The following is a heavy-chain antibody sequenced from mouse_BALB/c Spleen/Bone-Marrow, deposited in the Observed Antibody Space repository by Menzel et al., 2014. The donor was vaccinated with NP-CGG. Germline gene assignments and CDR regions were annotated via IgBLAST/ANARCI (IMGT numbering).Heavy chain of an antibody. CDR2: ISYSGNT. Sequence: VQQQQPGPSLVKPSQTQLLTCSVTGDFITNAYWNWIRKFPGNKIDYMGYISYSGNTYYNPSLKSRISITRDTSKNQFYLHMNSVTTEDTATYFCARGTGYYFDYWGQGTTLTVSS. J-gene: IGHJ2*01. CDR1: GDFITNAY. CDR3: ARGTGYYFDY. V-gene: IGHV3-8*02. D-gene: IGHD3-3*01.